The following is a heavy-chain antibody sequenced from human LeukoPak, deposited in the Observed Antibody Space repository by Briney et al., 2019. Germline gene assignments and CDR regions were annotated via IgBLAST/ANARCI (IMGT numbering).Heavy chain of an antibody. CDR1: GFTVSSNY. CDR2: IYSGGST. V-gene: IGHV3-53*01. D-gene: IGHD3-3*01. Sequence: PGGSLRLSCAASGFTVSSNYMSWVRQAPGKGLEWASVIYSGGSTYYADSVKGRFTISRDNSKNTLYLQMNSLRAEDTAVYYCARDSNYDFWSGYYHGYWGQGTLVTVSS. J-gene: IGHJ4*02. CDR3: ARDSNYDFWSGYYHGY.